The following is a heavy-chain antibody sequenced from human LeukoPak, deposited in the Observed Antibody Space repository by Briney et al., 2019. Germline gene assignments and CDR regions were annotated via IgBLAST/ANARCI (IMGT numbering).Heavy chain of an antibody. J-gene: IGHJ4*02. D-gene: IGHD5-12*01. Sequence: SETLSLTCTVSGGSISGYYWGWIRQPPGKRLEWIGYISYSGSANYNPSLKSRVTISVDTSKNQFSLKLSSVTAADTAVYYCARGTEWLRARFDYWGQGTLVTVSS. CDR2: ISYSGSA. CDR3: ARGTEWLRARFDY. V-gene: IGHV4-59*08. CDR1: GGSISGYY.